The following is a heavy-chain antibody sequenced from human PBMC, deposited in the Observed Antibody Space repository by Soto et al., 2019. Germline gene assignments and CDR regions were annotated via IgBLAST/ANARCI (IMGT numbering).Heavy chain of an antibody. CDR3: ARYSGFFDY. CDR2: ITGDTGNT. J-gene: IGHJ4*02. V-gene: IGHV1-3*01. Sequence: ASVKVSCKASGYTFTNYAMHWVRQAPGQRLEWMGWITGDTGNTKYSQKFQGRVTITSDTSASTGYMELSSLRSEDTAVYYCARYSGFFDYWGQGTLVTVSS. CDR1: GYTFTNYA. D-gene: IGHD3-10*01.